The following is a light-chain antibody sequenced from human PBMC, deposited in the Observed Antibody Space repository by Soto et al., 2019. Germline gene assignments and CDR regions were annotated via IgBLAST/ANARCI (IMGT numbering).Light chain of an antibody. J-gene: IGLJ2*01. Sequence: QSALTQPACVSGSPGQSITISCTGTSSDVGGYNYVSWYQQHPGKAPKLMIYDVSNRPSGVSNRFSGSKSANTASLTISGLQAEDEADYYCSSYTGSSTYVVFGGGTKVTVL. V-gene: IGLV2-14*01. CDR1: SSDVGGYNY. CDR3: SSYTGSSTYVV. CDR2: DVS.